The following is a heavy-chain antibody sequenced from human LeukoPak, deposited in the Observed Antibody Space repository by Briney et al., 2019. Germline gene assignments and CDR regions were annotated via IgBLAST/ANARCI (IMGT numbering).Heavy chain of an antibody. V-gene: IGHV6-1*01. CDR1: GDSASSNSAA. CDR3: ARDKYSSGWLRGDY. D-gene: IGHD6-19*01. Sequence: SQTLSLTCAISGDSASSNSAAWNWIRQSPSRGLEWLGRTYYRSKWYNDYAVSVKSRITINPDTSKNQFSLQLNSVTPEDTAVYYCARDKYSSGWLRGDYWGQGTLVTVSS. CDR2: TYYRSKWYN. J-gene: IGHJ4*02.